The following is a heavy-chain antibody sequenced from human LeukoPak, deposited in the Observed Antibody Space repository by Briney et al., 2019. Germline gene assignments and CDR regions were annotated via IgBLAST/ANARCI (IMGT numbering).Heavy chain of an antibody. V-gene: IGHV4-59*01. D-gene: IGHD6-19*01. CDR3: VRHTTSGWYQVVY. J-gene: IGHJ4*02. CDR1: GGSIGNYF. CDR2: ITYSGST. Sequence: SETLSLTCTVSGGSIGNYFWSWIRQPPGKGLGWIGFITYSGSTDHNPSLKSRVTISVDASKNQFSLKLTSVTAADTAVYYCVRHTTSGWYQVVYWGQGTLVTVSS.